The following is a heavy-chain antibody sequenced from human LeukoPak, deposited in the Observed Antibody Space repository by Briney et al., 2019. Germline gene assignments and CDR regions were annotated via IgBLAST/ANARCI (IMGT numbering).Heavy chain of an antibody. CDR1: GFTFSSYG. V-gene: IGHV3-30*02. D-gene: IGHD2-2*01. CDR2: IRYDGSNK. J-gene: IGHJ3*02. Sequence: PGGSLRLSCAASGFTFSSYGMHWVRQAPGKGREWVAFIRYDGSNKYYADSVKGRFTISRDNSKNTLYLQMSSLRAEDTAVYYCANIVVVPAAPEDAFDIWGQGTMVTVSS. CDR3: ANIVVVPAAPEDAFDI.